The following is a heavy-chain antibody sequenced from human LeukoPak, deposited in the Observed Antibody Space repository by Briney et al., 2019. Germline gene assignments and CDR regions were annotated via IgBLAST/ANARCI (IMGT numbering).Heavy chain of an antibody. D-gene: IGHD2-2*01. V-gene: IGHV3-73*01. Sequence: GGSLRLSCATSGFTFSGSAMHWVRQASGKGLEWVGRIRSKANSYATAYAASVKGRFTISRDDSKNTAYLQMNSLKTEDTAVYFCSSGGYCTSTSCYGENWGQGTLVTVSS. CDR1: GFTFSGSA. CDR3: SSGGYCTSTSCYGEN. J-gene: IGHJ4*02. CDR2: IRSKANSYAT.